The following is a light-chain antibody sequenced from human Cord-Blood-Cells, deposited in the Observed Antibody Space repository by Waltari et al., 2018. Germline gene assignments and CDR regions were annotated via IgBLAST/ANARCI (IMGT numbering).Light chain of an antibody. V-gene: IGLV2-14*01. CDR2: EVS. CDR1: SSDVGGYNY. Sequence: QSALTQPASVSGSPGQSTTIPCTGTSSDVGGYNYTSWYQQHPGKAPKLMIYEVSNRPSGVSNRFSGSKSGNTASLTISGRQAEDEADYYCSSYTSSSTYVFGTGTKVTVL. CDR3: SSYTSSSTYV. J-gene: IGLJ1*01.